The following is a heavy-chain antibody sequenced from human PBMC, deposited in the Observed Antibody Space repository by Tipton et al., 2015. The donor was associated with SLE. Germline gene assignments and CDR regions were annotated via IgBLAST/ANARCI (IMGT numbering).Heavy chain of an antibody. CDR1: GYPFSNLD. CDR3: AKYEKGAAFDI. Sequence: QVQLVQSGAELKKPGASLKVSCKASGYPFSNLDINWARQATGQGLEWMGWINPTGETGYAQRFQGRATWTRDTSKSTVYMELTSLRSEDTAVYYCAKYEKGAAFDIWGQGTMVTVSS. J-gene: IGHJ3*02. CDR2: INPTGET. D-gene: IGHD2/OR15-2a*01. V-gene: IGHV1-8*01.